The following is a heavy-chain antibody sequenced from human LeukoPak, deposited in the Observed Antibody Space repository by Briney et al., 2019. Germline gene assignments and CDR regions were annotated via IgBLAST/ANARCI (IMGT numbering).Heavy chain of an antibody. J-gene: IGHJ4*02. CDR2: INHSGST. CDR3: ARRGPAVAY. Sequence: PSETLSLTCAVYGGSFSGYYWSWIRQPPGKGLEWIGEINHSGSTNYNPSLKSRVTISVDTSKNQFSLKLSSVTAADTAVYYCARRGPAVAYWGQGTLVTVSS. CDR1: GGSFSGYY. D-gene: IGHD6-19*01. V-gene: IGHV4-34*01.